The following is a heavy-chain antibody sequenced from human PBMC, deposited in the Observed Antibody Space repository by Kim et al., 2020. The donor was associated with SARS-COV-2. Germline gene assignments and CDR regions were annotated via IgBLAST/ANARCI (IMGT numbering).Heavy chain of an antibody. CDR2: ISYDGSNK. V-gene: IGHV3-30*18. CDR1: GFTFSSYG. J-gene: IGHJ4*02. D-gene: IGHD2-2*02. Sequence: GGSLRLSCAASGFTFSSYGMHWVRQAPGKGLEWVAVISYDGSNKYYADSVKGRFTISRDNSKNTLYLQMNSLRAEDTAVYYCAKAYNGYCSSTSCYTSHFDYWGQGTLVTVSS. CDR3: AKAYNGYCSSTSCYTSHFDY.